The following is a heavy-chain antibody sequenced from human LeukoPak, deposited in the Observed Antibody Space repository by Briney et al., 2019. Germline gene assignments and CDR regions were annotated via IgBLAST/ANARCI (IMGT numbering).Heavy chain of an antibody. Sequence: GKSLRLSCAASGFTFSSYAMHWVRQAPGKGLEWVAVISYDGSNKYYADSVKGRFTISRDNSKNTLYLQMNSLRAEDTAVYYCAKAPPRRTTGDYYYYGMDVWGQGTTVTVSS. CDR2: ISYDGSNK. J-gene: IGHJ6*02. CDR1: GFTFSSYA. D-gene: IGHD2-2*01. V-gene: IGHV3-30-3*01. CDR3: AKAPPRRTTGDYYYYGMDV.